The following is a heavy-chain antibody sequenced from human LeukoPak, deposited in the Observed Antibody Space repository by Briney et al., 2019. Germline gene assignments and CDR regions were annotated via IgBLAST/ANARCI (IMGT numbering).Heavy chain of an antibody. J-gene: IGHJ6*02. CDR2: IIPIFGTA. CDR1: GGTFSSYA. Sequence: SVNVSCKASGGTFSSYAISWVRQAPGQGLEWMGGIIPIFGTANYAQKFQGRVTITADESTSTAYMELSSLRSEDTAVYYCARVYRAARQKDIHTVNSPGLDYYYYGMDVWGQGTTVTVSS. V-gene: IGHV1-69*13. D-gene: IGHD4-11*01. CDR3: ARVYRAARQKDIHTVNSPGLDYYYYGMDV.